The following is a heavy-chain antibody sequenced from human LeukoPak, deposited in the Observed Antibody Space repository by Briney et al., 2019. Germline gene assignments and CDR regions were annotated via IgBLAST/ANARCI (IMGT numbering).Heavy chain of an antibody. Sequence: SVKVSCKASGGTFSSYAISWVRQAPGQGLEWMGGIIPIFGTANYAQKFQGRVTITADESTSSAYMELSSLRSEDTAVYYCARAPVGVAIDWFDLWGQGTLVTVSS. V-gene: IGHV1-69*13. D-gene: IGHD3-3*01. CDR1: GGTFSSYA. CDR3: ARAPVGVAIDWFDL. J-gene: IGHJ5*02. CDR2: IIPIFGTA.